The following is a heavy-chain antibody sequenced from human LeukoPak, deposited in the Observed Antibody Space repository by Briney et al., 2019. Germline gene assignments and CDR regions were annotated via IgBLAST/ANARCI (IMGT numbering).Heavy chain of an antibody. CDR2: IYHSGST. D-gene: IGHD3-9*01. CDR1: GYSISSGYY. Sequence: SETLSLTCTLSGYSISSGYYWGWLRHPPGKGLEWIGSIYHSGSTYYTPSLKSRVTISVDTSKNQFSLKLSSVTAADTAVYYCARGIFGVHYDILTGYYTGDFDYWGQGTLVTVSS. J-gene: IGHJ4*02. CDR3: ARGIFGVHYDILTGYYTGDFDY. V-gene: IGHV4-38-2*02.